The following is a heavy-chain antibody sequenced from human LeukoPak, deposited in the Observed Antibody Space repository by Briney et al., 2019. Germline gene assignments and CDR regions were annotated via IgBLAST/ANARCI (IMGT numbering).Heavy chain of an antibody. D-gene: IGHD2-2*02. CDR3: ARDPLSCSSTSCYTSDAFDI. J-gene: IGHJ3*02. V-gene: IGHV3-21*01. Sequence: PGGSLRLSCAASGFTFSSYSMNWVRQAPGKGLEWVSSISSSSSYIYYADSVKGRFTISRDNAKNSLYLQMNSLRAEDTAVYYCARDPLSCSSTSCYTSDAFDIWGQGTMVTVSS. CDR2: ISSSSSYI. CDR1: GFTFSSYS.